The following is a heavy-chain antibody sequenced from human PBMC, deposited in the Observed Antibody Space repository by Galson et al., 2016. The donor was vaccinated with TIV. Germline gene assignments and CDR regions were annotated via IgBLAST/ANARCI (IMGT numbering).Heavy chain of an antibody. CDR2: IYPGASDT. CDR1: GYRFSDYW. D-gene: IGHD6-19*01. J-gene: IGHJ4*02. V-gene: IGHV5-51*01. CDR3: ATLSSGWPNYFDN. Sequence: QSGAEVKKPGESLKISCRGSGYRFSDYWIGWVRQTPEEGLEWMGVIYPGASDTKYSPSFPGQVTISAEKSIKTAYLQWNRLKASDTAIYFWATLSSGWPNYFDNWGQGTQVIVSS.